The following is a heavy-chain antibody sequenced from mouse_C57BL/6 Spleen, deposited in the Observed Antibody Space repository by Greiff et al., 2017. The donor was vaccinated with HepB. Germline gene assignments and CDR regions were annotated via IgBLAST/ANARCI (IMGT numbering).Heavy chain of an antibody. CDR1: GYSITSYY. V-gene: IGHV3-8*01. CDR2: ISYSGST. Sequence: EVKVVESGPGLAKPSQTLSLTCSVTGYSITSYYWNWIRKFPGNKLEYMGYISYSGSTYYNPSLKSRISITRDTSKNQYYLQLNSVTTEDTATYYCARLDYGSSYFDYWGQGTTLTVSS. J-gene: IGHJ2*01. CDR3: ARLDYGSSYFDY. D-gene: IGHD1-1*01.